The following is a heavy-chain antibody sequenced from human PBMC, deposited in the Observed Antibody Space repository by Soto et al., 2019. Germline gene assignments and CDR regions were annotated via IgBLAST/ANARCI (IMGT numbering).Heavy chain of an antibody. J-gene: IGHJ2*01. Sequence: GGSLRLSCAASGFTFSSYGMHWVRQAPGKGLEWVAVIWYDGSNKYYADSVKGRFTISRDNSKNTLYLQMNSLRAEDTAVYYCARGRGDGDYWYFDLWGRGTLVTVSS. CDR2: IWYDGSNK. CDR1: GFTFSSYG. D-gene: IGHD4-17*01. CDR3: ARGRGDGDYWYFDL. V-gene: IGHV3-33*01.